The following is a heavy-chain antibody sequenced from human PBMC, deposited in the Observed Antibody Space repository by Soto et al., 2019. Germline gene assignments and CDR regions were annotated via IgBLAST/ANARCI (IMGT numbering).Heavy chain of an antibody. Sequence: EVQLLESGGGLVQPGGPLSLSCVASGFGFVDYAMTWVRQAPGRGLEWVSAISGSGGSTYYADAVRGRFTISRDHSKNTLFLQMDSLRVEDTAIYYCAKDQYSYGYGEDSFDCWGQGTLVTVSS. V-gene: IGHV3-23*01. D-gene: IGHD5-18*01. CDR2: ISGSGGST. CDR3: AKDQYSYGYGEDSFDC. CDR1: GFGFVDYA. J-gene: IGHJ4*02.